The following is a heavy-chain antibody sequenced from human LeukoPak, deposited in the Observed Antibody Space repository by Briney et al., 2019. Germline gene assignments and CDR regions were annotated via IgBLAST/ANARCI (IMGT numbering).Heavy chain of an antibody. V-gene: IGHV3-64*01. J-gene: IGHJ6*03. CDR3: ARGLRSGAYYYFYMDV. CDR2: VCGNGGRT. CDR1: GFTFSSYG. Sequence: GGSLRLSCETSGFTFSSYGMHWVRPAPGKGLEYVAAVCGNGGRTYYANSVKGRFSISRDNSRNTLYLQMGSLRAEDTAVYYCARGLRSGAYYYFYMDVWGNGTTVIVSS. D-gene: IGHD3-3*01.